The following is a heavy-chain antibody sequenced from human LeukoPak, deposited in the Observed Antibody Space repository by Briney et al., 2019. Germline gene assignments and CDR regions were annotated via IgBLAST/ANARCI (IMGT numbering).Heavy chain of an antibody. V-gene: IGHV4-34*01. J-gene: IGHJ4*02. CDR2: INHSGSTT. Sequence: SETLSLTCAVYGGSFSDYYWSWIRQSPGKGLEWIGEINHSGSTTNYNPSLKNRVTISVDTSKKQFSLKLSSVTAADTAVYYCARRRWGYGSGSYDYWGQGTLVTVSS. CDR3: ARRRWGYGSGSYDY. D-gene: IGHD3-10*01. CDR1: GGSFSDYY.